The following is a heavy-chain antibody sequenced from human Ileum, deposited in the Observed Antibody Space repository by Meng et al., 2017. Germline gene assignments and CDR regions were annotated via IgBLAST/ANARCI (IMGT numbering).Heavy chain of an antibody. CDR1: GFTFSSYA. Sequence: GGSLKISCAASGFTFSSYAMHWVRQAPGKGLEWVAVISYDGSNKYYADSVKGRFTISRDNSKNTLYLQMNSLRAEDTAVYYCARANLGYCSSTSCRRGEYFQHWGQGTLVTVSS. D-gene: IGHD2-2*01. CDR3: ARANLGYCSSTSCRRGEYFQH. V-gene: IGHV3-30*04. CDR2: ISYDGSNK. J-gene: IGHJ1*01.